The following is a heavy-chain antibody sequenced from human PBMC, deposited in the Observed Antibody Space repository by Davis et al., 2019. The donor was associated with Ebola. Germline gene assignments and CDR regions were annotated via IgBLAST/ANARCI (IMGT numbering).Heavy chain of an antibody. D-gene: IGHD2-15*01. J-gene: IGHJ2*01. CDR3: ARVVFVAGATPSWYFDL. V-gene: IGHV4-34*01. Sequence: MPGGSLRLSCAVSGGSFSGYYWSWIRQPPGKGLEWIGEINHSGSTNYNPSLKSRVTISVDTSKNQFSLKLSSVTAADTAVYYCARVVFVAGATPSWYFDLWGRGTLVTVSP. CDR1: GGSFSGYY. CDR2: INHSGST.